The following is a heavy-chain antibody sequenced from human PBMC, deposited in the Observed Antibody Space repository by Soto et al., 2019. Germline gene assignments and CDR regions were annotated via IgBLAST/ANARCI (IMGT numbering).Heavy chain of an antibody. CDR1: GGSISSYY. D-gene: IGHD5-18*01. J-gene: IGHJ4*02. Sequence: QVQLQESGPGLKPSETLSLTCTVSGGSISSYYWSWIRQPPGKGLEWIGYIYYSGSTNYNPSLKSRVTISVDTSKNQLSLKLSPVTAADTAVYYCARRYGYSFDYWGQGTLVTVSS. CDR2: IYYSGST. CDR3: ARRYGYSFDY. V-gene: IGHV4-59*08.